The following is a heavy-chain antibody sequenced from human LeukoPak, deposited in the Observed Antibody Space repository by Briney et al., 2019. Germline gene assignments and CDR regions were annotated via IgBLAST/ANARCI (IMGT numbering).Heavy chain of an antibody. V-gene: IGHV4-4*07. Sequence: SETLSLTCTVSGGSISSYYWSRIRQPAGKGLEWIGRIYTSGSTNYNPSLKSRVTMSVDTSKNQFSLKLSSVTAADTAVYYCAREADYDSSGYYLDYFDYWGQGTLVTVSS. D-gene: IGHD3-22*01. CDR3: AREADYDSSGYYLDYFDY. CDR2: IYTSGST. J-gene: IGHJ4*02. CDR1: GGSISSYY.